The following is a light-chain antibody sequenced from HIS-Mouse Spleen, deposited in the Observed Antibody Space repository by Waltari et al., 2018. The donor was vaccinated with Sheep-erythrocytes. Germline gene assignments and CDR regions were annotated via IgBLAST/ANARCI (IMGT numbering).Light chain of an antibody. V-gene: IGLV3-1*01. CDR2: QDS. J-gene: IGLJ2*01. CDR3: QAWDSSTEV. CDR1: KLGDKY. Sequence: SYELTQPPSVSVSPGQTASITCSGDKLGDKYACWYQQKPGQSPVLVIYQDSKRPSGIPGRFSGSNSWNTATLTISGTQAMDEADYCCQAWDSSTEVFGGGTKLTVL.